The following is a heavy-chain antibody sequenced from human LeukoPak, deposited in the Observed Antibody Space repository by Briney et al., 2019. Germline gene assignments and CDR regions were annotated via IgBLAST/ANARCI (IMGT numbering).Heavy chain of an antibody. CDR1: GYMFTSYW. Sequence: GESLKISCKGSGYMFTSYWIGWVRQMPGKGLDWMGLIYPDDSDTRYRPSFQGQVTISADKSISTAYLQWSSLQASDTAMYYCAIGGDSTTSCYRCFDYWGQGTLVTVSS. V-gene: IGHV5-51*01. CDR3: AIGGDSTTSCYRCFDY. J-gene: IGHJ4*02. CDR2: IYPDDSDT. D-gene: IGHD2-2*01.